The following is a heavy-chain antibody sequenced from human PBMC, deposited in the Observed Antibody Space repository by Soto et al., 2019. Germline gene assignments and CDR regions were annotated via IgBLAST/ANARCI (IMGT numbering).Heavy chain of an antibody. CDR2: INHSGST. CDR1: GGSFSGYY. CDR3: ARDLRNWFDP. Sequence: SETLSLTCAVYGGSFSGYYWSWIRQPPGKGLEWIGEINHSGSTNYNPSLKSRVTISVDTSKNQFPLKLSSVTAADTAVYYCARDLRNWFDPWGQGTLVTVSS. V-gene: IGHV4-34*01. J-gene: IGHJ5*02.